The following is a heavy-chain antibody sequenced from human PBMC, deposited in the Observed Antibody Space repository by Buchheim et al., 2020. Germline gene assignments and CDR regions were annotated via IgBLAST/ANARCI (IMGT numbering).Heavy chain of an antibody. CDR1: GGSISSGGYY. Sequence: QVQLQESGPGLVKPSQTLSLTCTVSGGSISSGGYYWSWIRQHPGKGLEWIGYIYYSGSTYYNPSLKSRVTISVDTSKNQFLLKLSSVTAADTAVYYCARGGYYDILTGYRYYYYYGMDVWGQGTT. V-gene: IGHV4-31*03. CDR3: ARGGYYDILTGYRYYYYYGMDV. D-gene: IGHD3-9*01. J-gene: IGHJ6*02. CDR2: IYYSGST.